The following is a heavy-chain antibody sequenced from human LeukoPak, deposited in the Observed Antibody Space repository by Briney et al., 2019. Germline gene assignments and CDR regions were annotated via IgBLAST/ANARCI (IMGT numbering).Heavy chain of an antibody. CDR2: ISGSGGST. J-gene: IGHJ6*02. D-gene: IGHD3-3*01. Sequence: GGSLRLSCTASGFTFSSYAMTWVRQAPGKGLEWVSAISGSGGSTYYADSVKGRFTISRDNSKNTLYLQMNSLRAEDAAVYYCAKDPSPFWSGYSSYYYYYYGMDVWGQGTTATVS. CDR1: GFTFSSYA. CDR3: AKDPSPFWSGYSSYYYYYYGMDV. V-gene: IGHV3-23*01.